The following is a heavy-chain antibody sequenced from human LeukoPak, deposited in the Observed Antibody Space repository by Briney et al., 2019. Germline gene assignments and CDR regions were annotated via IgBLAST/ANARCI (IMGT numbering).Heavy chain of an antibody. J-gene: IGHJ4*02. Sequence: SETLSLTCAVYGGXFSGYYCNWIRQPTGKGLQWIGEINHSGSTNYNPSLKSRVTISVDTSKNQFSLKLNSVTAADTAVYYCARAVAGQLTFDYWGQGTLVTVSS. D-gene: IGHD6-19*01. CDR2: INHSGST. V-gene: IGHV4-34*01. CDR1: GGXFSGYY. CDR3: ARAVAGQLTFDY.